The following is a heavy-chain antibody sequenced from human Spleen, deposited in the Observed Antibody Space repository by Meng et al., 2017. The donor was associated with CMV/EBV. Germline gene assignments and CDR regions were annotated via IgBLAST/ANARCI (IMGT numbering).Heavy chain of an antibody. V-gene: IGHV1-8*01. CDR2: MNPNSGNT. Sequence: SGYTFTSYDINWVRQATGQGLEWMGWMNPNSGNTGYAQKFQGRVTMTRNTSISTAYTELSSLRSEDTAVYYCARREYYDSSGFSFDYWGQGTLVTVSS. D-gene: IGHD3-22*01. CDR1: GYTFTSYD. CDR3: ARREYYDSSGFSFDY. J-gene: IGHJ4*02.